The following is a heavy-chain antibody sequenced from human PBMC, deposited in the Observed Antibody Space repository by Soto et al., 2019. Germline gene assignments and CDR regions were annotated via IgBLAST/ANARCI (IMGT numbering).Heavy chain of an antibody. Sequence: GASVKVSCKASGYTFTNYAIHWVRQAPGQRLEWMGWINTGNGNTKCSQKFQDRVTITRDTSATTAYMELSSLRSEDTAVYYCTRGVVVEVAATGAEYFHHWGQGTLVTVSS. CDR2: INTGNGNT. CDR1: GYTFTNYA. D-gene: IGHD2-15*01. V-gene: IGHV1-3*04. J-gene: IGHJ1*01. CDR3: TRGVVVEVAATGAEYFHH.